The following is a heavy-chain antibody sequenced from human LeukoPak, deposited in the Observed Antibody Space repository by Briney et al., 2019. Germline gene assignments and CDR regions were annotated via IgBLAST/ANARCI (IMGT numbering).Heavy chain of an antibody. V-gene: IGHV3-23*01. CDR2: ISGSGGST. CDR3: AKDYPQWLVLYYFDY. CDR1: GFTFSSYA. J-gene: IGHJ4*02. Sequence: LSGGSLRLSCAASGFTFSSYAMSWVRQAPGKGLEWVSAISGSGGSTYYADSVKGRFTISRDNSKNTLYLQMNSLRAEDTAVYYCAKDYPQWLVLYYFDYWGQGTLVTVSS. D-gene: IGHD6-19*01.